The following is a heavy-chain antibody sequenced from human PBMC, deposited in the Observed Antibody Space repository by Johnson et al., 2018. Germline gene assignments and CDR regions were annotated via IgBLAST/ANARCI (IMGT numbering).Heavy chain of an antibody. V-gene: IGHV3-15*07. J-gene: IGHJ6*03. CDR2: IKSKTDGGTT. Sequence: EVQLVESGGGLVKPGGSLRLSCAASGFTFSNAWMNWVRQAPGKGLEWVGRIKSKTDGGTTDYAAPVKGRFTISRDDSKNTLYLQMNSLKTEDTAVYYCTTGLKMAPYYYDMDVWGKGTTVTVSS. CDR1: GFTFSNAW. D-gene: IGHD5-24*01. CDR3: TTGLKMAPYYYDMDV.